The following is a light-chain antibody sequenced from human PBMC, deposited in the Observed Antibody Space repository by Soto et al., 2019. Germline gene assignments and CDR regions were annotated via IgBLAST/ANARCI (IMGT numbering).Light chain of an antibody. CDR3: HQSYDIPT. Sequence: IEITQSPSSLSASVGDRVTITCRARQNINSYLNWYQQKPGKAPKLLIYAASSLQSGVPSRFSGSGSGTDFTLTVSSLQPEDFATYYCHQSYDIPTFGQGTRPEIK. V-gene: IGKV1-39*01. J-gene: IGKJ5*01. CDR2: AAS. CDR1: QNINSY.